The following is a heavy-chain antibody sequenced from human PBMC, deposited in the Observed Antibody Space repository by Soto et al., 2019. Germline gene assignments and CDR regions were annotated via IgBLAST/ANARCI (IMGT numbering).Heavy chain of an antibody. V-gene: IGHV3-30*18. CDR1: GFTFSSYG. J-gene: IGHJ6*02. CDR2: ISYDGRNK. Sequence: QKQLMESGGGVVQPGRSLRPSCAASGFTFSSYGFHWVRQVPGKGLEWVAVISYDGRNKYYADSVKGRFTISRDDSKNTVYLQMNSLRAEDTAVYYCAKTRGYSYDYGMDVWGQGTTVTVSS. CDR3: AKTRGYSYDYGMDV. D-gene: IGHD5-18*01.